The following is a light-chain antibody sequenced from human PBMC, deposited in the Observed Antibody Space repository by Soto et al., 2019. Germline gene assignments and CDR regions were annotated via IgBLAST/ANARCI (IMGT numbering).Light chain of an antibody. V-gene: IGKV3-20*01. Sequence: VLKMSLCAVSLNQGERAXXXXXXSQSVSSSYLAWYQQKPGQAXRLLIYXXSPXDXGXPYRFSCSGSGTDFTLTISRLEPEDFAVYYCQQYTDXXLPFGQ. J-gene: IGKJ1*01. CDR3: QQYTDXXLP. CDR1: QSVSSSY. CDR2: XXS.